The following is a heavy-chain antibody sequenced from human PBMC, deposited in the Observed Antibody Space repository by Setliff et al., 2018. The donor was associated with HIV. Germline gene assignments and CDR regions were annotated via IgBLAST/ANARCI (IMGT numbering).Heavy chain of an antibody. J-gene: IGHJ6*02. D-gene: IGHD1-26*01. CDR3: ARPTNIDTLYYGSQTFYMYYYGPGV. Sequence: SLRLSCATSGFTFSYYGIHWVRQAPGKGLEWVAIIWYDGSNEHYADSVKGRFTISRDNAKNSLYLQMNSLRADDTAVYFCARPTNIDTLYYGSQTFYMYYYGPGVWGQGTTVTVSS. CDR2: IWYDGSNE. CDR1: GFTFSYYG. V-gene: IGHV3-33*01.